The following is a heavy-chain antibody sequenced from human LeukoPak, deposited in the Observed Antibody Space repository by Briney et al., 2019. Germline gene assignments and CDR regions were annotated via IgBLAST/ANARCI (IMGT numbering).Heavy chain of an antibody. CDR3: ARVNWYFDL. CDR2: IYNSGTT. V-gene: IGHV4-59*12. CDR1: GGSISSYY. Sequence: SETLSLTCTVSGGSISSYYWSWIRQPPGKGLEWIGYIYNSGTTYYNPSLKSRVTVSVDTSKNRFSLKLSSVTPADTAVYYCARVNWYFDLWGRGTLVTVSS. J-gene: IGHJ2*01.